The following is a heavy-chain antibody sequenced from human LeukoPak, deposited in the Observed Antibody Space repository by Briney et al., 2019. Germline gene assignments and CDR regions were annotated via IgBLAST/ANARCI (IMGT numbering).Heavy chain of an antibody. CDR3: AKYSYRYYFDY. Sequence: SQTLSLTCAVSGGSISSGGYSWSWIRQPPEKGLEWIGYIYHSGSTYYNPSLKSRVTISVDRSKNQFSLKLGSVTAADTAVYYCAKYSYRYYFDYWGQGTLVTVSS. J-gene: IGHJ4*02. V-gene: IGHV4-30-2*01. CDR1: GGSISSGGYS. D-gene: IGHD5-18*01. CDR2: IYHSGST.